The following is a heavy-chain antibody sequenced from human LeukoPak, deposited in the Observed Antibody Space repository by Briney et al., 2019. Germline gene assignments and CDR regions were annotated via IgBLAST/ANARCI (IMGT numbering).Heavy chain of an antibody. D-gene: IGHD2-2*01. J-gene: IGHJ3*02. V-gene: IGHV3-15*01. Sequence: SGGSLRLSCAAPGFTFSSYAMSWVRQAPGKGLECVGRIKSKTDGGTTDYAAPVKGRFTISRDDSKNTLYLQMNSLKTEDTAVYYCAKSRYHHLLRSQHDAFDIWRQGTMVTVSS. CDR1: GFTFSSYA. CDR3: AKSRYHHLLRSQHDAFDI. CDR2: IKSKTDGGTT.